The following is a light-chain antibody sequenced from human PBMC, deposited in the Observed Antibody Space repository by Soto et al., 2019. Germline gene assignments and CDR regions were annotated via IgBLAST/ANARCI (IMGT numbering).Light chain of an antibody. V-gene: IGKV3-11*01. CDR2: DAS. Sequence: ELVLTQSPATLSLSPGEGATLSCRASHSVTIYLAGYQQKPGQAPRHLIYDASNRATGSPARFSGGGSGTDFTLTISSLEPEDFAVYYCQQRSNWPPITFGQGTRLEIK. CDR3: QQRSNWPPIT. CDR1: HSVTIY. J-gene: IGKJ5*01.